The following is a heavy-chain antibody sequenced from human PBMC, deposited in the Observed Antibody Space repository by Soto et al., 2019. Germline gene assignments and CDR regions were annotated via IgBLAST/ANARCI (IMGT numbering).Heavy chain of an antibody. D-gene: IGHD3-3*01. CDR1: GFTFSIYG. CDR3: AKETVEYYFDY. Sequence: GGSLRLSCAASGFTFSIYGMHWVRQAPGKGLEWVAVISYDGSNKYYADSVKGRFTISRDNSKNTLYLQMNSLRGEDTAVYYCAKETVEYYFDYWGQGTRVTVS. J-gene: IGHJ4*02. V-gene: IGHV3-30*18. CDR2: ISYDGSNK.